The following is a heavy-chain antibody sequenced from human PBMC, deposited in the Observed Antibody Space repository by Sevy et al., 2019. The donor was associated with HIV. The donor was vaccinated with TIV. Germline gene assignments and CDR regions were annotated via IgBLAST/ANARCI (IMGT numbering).Heavy chain of an antibody. CDR2: LSSTGKP. V-gene: IGHV4-4*07. Sequence: SETLSLTCTVSGPSLTTSYWTWIRQPAGKGPEWIGRLSSTGKPNSNPSLRSRVTLSRDMSKNQFFLRLTSVTAADTAIYYCAGLRNSWFDPWGQGTLVTVSS. CDR1: GPSLTTSY. D-gene: IGHD1-26*01. CDR3: AGLRNSWFDP. J-gene: IGHJ5*02.